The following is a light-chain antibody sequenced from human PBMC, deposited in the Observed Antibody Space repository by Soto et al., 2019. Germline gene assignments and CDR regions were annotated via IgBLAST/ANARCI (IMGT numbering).Light chain of an antibody. CDR3: QKYGT. CDR1: QSVSSSY. V-gene: IGKV3-20*01. Sequence: EIVLTQSPCTLSFYPFEIATLSCRASQSVSSSYLAWYQQKPGQAPRLLIYGASSRATGIPDRFSGSGSGTDFTLTISRLEPEDFAVYYCQKYGTFGQGTKVDIK. CDR2: GAS. J-gene: IGKJ1*01.